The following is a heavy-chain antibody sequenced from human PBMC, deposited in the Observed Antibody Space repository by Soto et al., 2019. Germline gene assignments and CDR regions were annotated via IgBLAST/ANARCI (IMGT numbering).Heavy chain of an antibody. CDR3: ARETDTSMVDY. J-gene: IGHJ4*02. Sequence: QVQLVQSGAEVKKPGASVKVSCQTSGFNFSTYYFDWVRQAAGQGPEWMGWLNPRNGQTGYVQKFGGRVTMTRDTSIATVYLELSRLTSEDTAIYFCARETDTSMVDYWGQGTLVTVSS. CDR1: GFNFSTYY. D-gene: IGHD5-18*01. V-gene: IGHV1-8*01. CDR2: LNPRNGQT.